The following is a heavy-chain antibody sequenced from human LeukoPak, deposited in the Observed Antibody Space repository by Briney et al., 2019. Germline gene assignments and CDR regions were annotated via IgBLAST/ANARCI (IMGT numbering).Heavy chain of an antibody. D-gene: IGHD3-22*01. CDR2: IYYSGST. V-gene: IGHV4-39*01. Sequence: SETLSLTCTVSVGSISSSSYYWGWIRQPPGKGLEWIGSIYYSGSTYYNPSLKSRVTISVDTSKNQFSLKLSSVTAADTAVYYCATPPYYYDSSGYYWYFDLWGRGTLVTVSS. CDR3: ATPPYYYDSSGYYWYFDL. J-gene: IGHJ2*01. CDR1: VGSISSSSYY.